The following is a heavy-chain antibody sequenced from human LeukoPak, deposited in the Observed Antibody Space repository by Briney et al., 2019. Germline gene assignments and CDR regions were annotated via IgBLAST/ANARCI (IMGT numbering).Heavy chain of an antibody. CDR1: GYTFTSYD. V-gene: IGHV1-8*03. Sequence: ASVKVSCKASGYTFTSYDINWVRQATGQGLEWMGWMNPNSGNTGYAQKFQGRVTITRNTSISTAYMELSSLRPEDTAVYYCARGLLGFWSGYYTPDAFDVWGQGTMVTVSS. D-gene: IGHD3-3*01. J-gene: IGHJ3*01. CDR3: ARGLLGFWSGYYTPDAFDV. CDR2: MNPNSGNT.